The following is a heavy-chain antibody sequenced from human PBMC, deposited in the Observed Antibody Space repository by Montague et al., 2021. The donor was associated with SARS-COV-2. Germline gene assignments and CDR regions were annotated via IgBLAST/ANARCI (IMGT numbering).Heavy chain of an antibody. D-gene: IGHD2-2*01. V-gene: IGHV3-7*01. Sequence: SLRLSCAASGFTSSSYWMSWVRQAPGKGLEWVANIKQDGSDKYYGDSVKGRFTISRDNARNSLYLQMNSLRAEDTAVYYCARIDCSSISCPFDYWGRGILVTVSS. CDR1: GFTSSSYW. CDR3: ARIDCSSISCPFDY. CDR2: IKQDGSDK. J-gene: IGHJ4*02.